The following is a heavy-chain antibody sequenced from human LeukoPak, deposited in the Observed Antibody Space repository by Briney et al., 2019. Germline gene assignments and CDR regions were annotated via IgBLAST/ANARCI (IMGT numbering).Heavy chain of an antibody. J-gene: IGHJ4*02. CDR2: IRCDGSNK. D-gene: IGHD4-11*01. V-gene: IGHV3-30*02. Sequence: GGSLRLSCAASGFTFSSYGMHWVRQAPGKGLEWVAFIRCDGSNKYYADSVKGRFTISRDNSKNTLYLQMNSLRAEDTAVYYCAKGRGGYSNPGRYYFDYWGQGTLVTVSS. CDR1: GFTFSSYG. CDR3: AKGRGGYSNPGRYYFDY.